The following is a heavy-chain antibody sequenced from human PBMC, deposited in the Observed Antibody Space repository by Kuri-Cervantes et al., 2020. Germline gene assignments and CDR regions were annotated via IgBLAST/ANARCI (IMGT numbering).Heavy chain of an antibody. D-gene: IGHD4-11*01. CDR2: INPNSGGT. CDR1: GYTFTGYY. CDR3: ATNLAALQAFEY. J-gene: IGHJ4*02. Sequence: ASVKVSCKASGYTFTGYYMHWVRQAPGQGLEWMGWINPNSGGTNYAQKFQGRVTMTRDTSISTAYMEVSRLRSDDTAVYYCATNLAALQAFEYWGQGTLVTVSS. V-gene: IGHV1-2*02.